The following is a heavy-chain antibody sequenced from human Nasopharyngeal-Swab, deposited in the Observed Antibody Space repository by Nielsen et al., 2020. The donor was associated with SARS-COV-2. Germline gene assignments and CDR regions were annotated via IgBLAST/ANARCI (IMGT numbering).Heavy chain of an antibody. D-gene: IGHD3-22*01. CDR3: ASVNEDSSGYPYYYYGMDV. Sequence: WIRQPPGKGLVWVSRINSDGSSTSYADSVKGRFTISRGNAKNTLYLQMNSLRAEDTAVYYCASVNEDSSGYPYYYYGMDVWGQGTTVTVSS. CDR2: INSDGSST. V-gene: IGHV3-74*01. J-gene: IGHJ6*02.